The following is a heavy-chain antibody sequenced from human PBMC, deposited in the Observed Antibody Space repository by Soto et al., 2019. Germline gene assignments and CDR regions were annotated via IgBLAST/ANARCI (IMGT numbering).Heavy chain of an antibody. J-gene: IGHJ5*02. CDR3: AREIVTAGGNNYFDP. CDR1: GGTVASSHW. V-gene: IGHV4-4*02. Sequence: LSETLSLTCGVSGGTVASSHWWSWVRPSPGRGLEWIGNVYHTGYTNFNPSLQSRVTFSVDKSNNQFSRRLSSVTAAETAVYFCAREIVTAGGNNYFDPWGPGTLVTVSS. CDR2: VYHTGYT. D-gene: IGHD2-21*02.